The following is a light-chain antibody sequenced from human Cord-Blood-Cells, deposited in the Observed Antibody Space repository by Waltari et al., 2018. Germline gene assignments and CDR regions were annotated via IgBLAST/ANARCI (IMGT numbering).Light chain of an antibody. CDR1: SRAVVGYNF. Sequence: SALTQPAYVSGSPGPSITISCTGSSRAVVGYNFVSWYQQHPGKAPKLRFYEVSNRPSGVSTRFSGYSSTNTATLTISGLQAEDEADYYCSSYTSSRTYVFGTGTKVTVL. J-gene: IGLJ1*01. CDR3: SSYTSSRTYV. V-gene: IGLV2-14*01. CDR2: EVS.